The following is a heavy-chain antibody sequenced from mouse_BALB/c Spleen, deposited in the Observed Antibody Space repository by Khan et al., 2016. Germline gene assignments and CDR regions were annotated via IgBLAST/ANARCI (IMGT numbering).Heavy chain of an antibody. CDR1: GYTFTDYW. D-gene: IGHD1-1*01. CDR2: INPNTGYT. Sequence: QVQLQQSGAELAKPGASVKMSCKASGYTFTDYWMHWVKQRPGQGLEWIGYINPNTGYTEYNQKFKDKATLTADKSSSTAYMQLSSLTSEDSAVXYWARWSNYYGSSYGWFAYWGQGTLVTVSA. J-gene: IGHJ3*01. CDR3: ARWSNYYGSSYGWFAY. V-gene: IGHV1-7*01.